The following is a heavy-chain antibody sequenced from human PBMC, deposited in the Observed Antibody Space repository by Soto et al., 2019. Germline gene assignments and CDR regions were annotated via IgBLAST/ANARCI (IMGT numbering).Heavy chain of an antibody. CDR3: ARDRDYYDSSGYYPSYYYYGMDA. Sequence: ASVKVSCKASGYTFTSYYMHWVRQAPGQGLEWMGIINPSGGSTSYAQKFQGRVTMTRDTSTSTVYMELSSLRSEDTAVYYCARDRDYYDSSGYYPSYYYYGMDAWGQGTTVTVS. J-gene: IGHJ6*02. V-gene: IGHV1-46*01. D-gene: IGHD3-22*01. CDR2: INPSGGST. CDR1: GYTFTSYY.